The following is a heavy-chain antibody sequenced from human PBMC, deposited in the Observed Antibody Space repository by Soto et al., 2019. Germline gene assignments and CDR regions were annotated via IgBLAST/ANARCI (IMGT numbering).Heavy chain of an antibody. CDR3: ARDFSYGSRTNNWFGP. D-gene: IGHD3-10*01. V-gene: IGHV4-59*01. J-gene: IGHJ5*02. CDR2: IHYSGNT. CDR1: SASIGSYF. Sequence: SETLSLTCSVSSASIGSYFWSWIRQPPGKGLEWIGNIHYSGNTNINPSLRSRVTMSADTSRNQFSLKLSSVTAADTAVYFCARDFSYGSRTNNWFGPWGQVTLFTVSS.